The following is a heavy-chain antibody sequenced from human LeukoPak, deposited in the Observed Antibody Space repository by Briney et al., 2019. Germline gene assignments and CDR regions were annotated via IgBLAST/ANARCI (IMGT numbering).Heavy chain of an antibody. D-gene: IGHD6-19*01. J-gene: IGHJ4*02. V-gene: IGHV3-53*01. CDR2: IYSGGST. CDR3: AKRGSSGWYVPAGIDY. Sequence: PGGSLRLSCAASGFTVSSNYMSWVRQAPGKGLEWVSVIYSGGSTYYADSVKGRFTISRHNSKNTLYLQMNSLRAEDTAVYYCAKRGSSGWYVPAGIDYWGQGTLVTVSS. CDR1: GFTVSSNY.